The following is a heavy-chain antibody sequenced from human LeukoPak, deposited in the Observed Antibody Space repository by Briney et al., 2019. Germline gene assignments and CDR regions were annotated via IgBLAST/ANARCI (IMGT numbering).Heavy chain of an antibody. V-gene: IGHV5-51*01. J-gene: IGHJ4*02. CDR1: GYSFKYW. CDR2: IYSGDSQT. Sequence: GGSLKISCKGSGYSFKYWIGWVRQMPGKGLEWMGIIYSGDSQTKYGPSFQGRVTISVDNSITTAYLQWSSLEASDTAMYYCASARHGDFVWDYWGQGTLVTVSS. D-gene: IGHD4-17*01. CDR3: ASARHGDFVWDY.